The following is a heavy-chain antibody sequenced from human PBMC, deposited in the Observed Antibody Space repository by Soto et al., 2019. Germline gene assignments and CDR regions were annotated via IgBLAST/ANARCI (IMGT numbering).Heavy chain of an antibody. J-gene: IGHJ4*02. D-gene: IGHD2-2*01. V-gene: IGHV4-4*07. CDR2: IYTSGST. Sequence: SETLSLTCTVSGGSIISYYWNWIRQPAGKGLEWIGRIYTSGSTNYNPSLKSRVTMSVDTSKNQFSLKLSSVTAADTAVYYCARACSSNSCYDVYDYWGQGTLVTVS. CDR3: ARACSSNSCYDVYDY. CDR1: GGSIISYY.